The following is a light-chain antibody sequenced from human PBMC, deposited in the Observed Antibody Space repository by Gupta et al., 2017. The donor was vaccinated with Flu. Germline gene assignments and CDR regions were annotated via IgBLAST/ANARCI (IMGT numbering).Light chain of an antibody. Sequence: QSALTQPRSVSGSPGQSVAISCPGTSSDVGGYNYVSWYQQHPGKAPKLMIYDVSKRPSGAPDRFTGSKSGNTASLTISGLQAEDEADYYCCSYAGSYTHVVFGGGTKLTVL. CDR2: DVS. V-gene: IGLV2-11*01. CDR3: CSYAGSYTHVV. CDR1: SSDVGGYNY. J-gene: IGLJ2*01.